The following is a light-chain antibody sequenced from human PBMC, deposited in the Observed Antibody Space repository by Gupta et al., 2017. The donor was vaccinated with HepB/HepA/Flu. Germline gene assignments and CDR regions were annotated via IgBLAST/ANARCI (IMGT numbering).Light chain of an antibody. CDR2: SNN. V-gene: IGLV1-44*01. CDR3: AAWDDSRNGWV. CDR1: SSHIGSNT. J-gene: IGLJ3*02. Sequence: QSVLTQPPSASRTPGQSVTISCSGSSSHIGSNTVHWYQQLPGTAPNLLIYSNNHRRSGVPDRFSASKSGTAASVAISGLQAEDEADYYCAAWDDSRNGWVFGGGTKLTVL.